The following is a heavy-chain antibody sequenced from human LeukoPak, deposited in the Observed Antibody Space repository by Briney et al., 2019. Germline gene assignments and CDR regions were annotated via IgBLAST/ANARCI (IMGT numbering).Heavy chain of an antibody. D-gene: IGHD6-13*01. Sequence: PGGSLRLSCAASGFTFSSYGMHWVRQAPGKGLEWVAVIPYDGSNKYYADSVKGRFTISRDNSKNTLYLQMNSLRAEDTAVYYCAKGLEGYSSKADAFDIWGQGTMVTVSS. V-gene: IGHV3-30*18. CDR2: IPYDGSNK. CDR1: GFTFSSYG. CDR3: AKGLEGYSSKADAFDI. J-gene: IGHJ3*02.